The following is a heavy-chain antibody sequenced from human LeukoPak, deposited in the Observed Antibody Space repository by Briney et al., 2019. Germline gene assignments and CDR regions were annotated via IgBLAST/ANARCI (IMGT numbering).Heavy chain of an antibody. Sequence: SETLSLTCTVSGGSISSGSYYWSWIRQPAGKGLEWIGRINSSGSTNYNPSLKSRVTISVDTSKNQFSLKLTSVTAADTGLYYCVREVWSHNCFDPWGQGALVTVSS. V-gene: IGHV4-61*02. CDR2: INSSGST. CDR3: VREVWSHNCFDP. D-gene: IGHD2-21*01. J-gene: IGHJ5*02. CDR1: GGSISSGSYY.